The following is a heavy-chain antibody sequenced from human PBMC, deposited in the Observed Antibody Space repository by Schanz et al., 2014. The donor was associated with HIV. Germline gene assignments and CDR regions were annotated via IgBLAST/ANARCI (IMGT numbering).Heavy chain of an antibody. V-gene: IGHV3-33*06. J-gene: IGHJ4*02. CDR3: AKDGSRKVRFLEGPGYYLDH. Sequence: QVQLVESGGGVVQPGRSLRLSCAASGFTFSSYGMHWVRQAPGKGLEWVAVIWYDGSNKYYADSVKGRFTISRDNSKNTLYVELNSLRPEDTAVYYCAKDGSRKVRFLEGPGYYLDHWGQGALVTVSS. D-gene: IGHD3-3*01. CDR2: IWYDGSNK. CDR1: GFTFSSYG.